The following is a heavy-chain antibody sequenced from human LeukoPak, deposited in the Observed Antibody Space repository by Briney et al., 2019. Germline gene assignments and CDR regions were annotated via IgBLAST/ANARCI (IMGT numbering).Heavy chain of an antibody. Sequence: PSETLSLTCTVSGGSISSYYWSWIRQPAGKGLEWIGRIYTSGSTNYNPSLKSRVTMSVDTSKNQFSLKLSSVTAADTAVYYCARDLEYYDSSGYPLGHYMDVWGKGTTVTVSS. D-gene: IGHD3-22*01. V-gene: IGHV4-4*07. CDR2: IYTSGST. CDR1: GGSISSYY. J-gene: IGHJ6*03. CDR3: ARDLEYYDSSGYPLGHYMDV.